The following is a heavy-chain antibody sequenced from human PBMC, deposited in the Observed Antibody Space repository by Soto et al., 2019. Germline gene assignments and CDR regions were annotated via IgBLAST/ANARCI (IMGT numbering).Heavy chain of an antibody. Sequence: ASVKVSCKASGYRFSSFGLNWVRQAPGQGPEWMGYVGSFQNQTSYAQKFQGRVTMTADTSTSTAYMELRSLGSDDTAVYYCARAIAAAGIHPHAFDIWGQGTMVTVSS. CDR1: GYRFSSFG. D-gene: IGHD6-13*01. CDR2: VGSFQNQT. J-gene: IGHJ3*02. CDR3: ARAIAAAGIHPHAFDI. V-gene: IGHV1-18*01.